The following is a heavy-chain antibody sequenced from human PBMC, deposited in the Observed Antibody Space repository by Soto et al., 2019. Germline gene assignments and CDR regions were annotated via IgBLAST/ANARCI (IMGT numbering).Heavy chain of an antibody. CDR3: ARVPDR. D-gene: IGHD2-2*01. V-gene: IGHV4-30-2*01. CDR2: IYHSGST. Sequence: QLQLQESGSGLVKPSQNLSLTCAVSGGSISSGGYYWSWIRQPPGKGLEWIGYIYHSGSTYYNPSRKSRLTISVDRSKSQCSLKLSSVTAADTAVYDCARVPDRWGQGTLVTVSA. J-gene: IGHJ5*02. CDR1: GGSISSGGYY.